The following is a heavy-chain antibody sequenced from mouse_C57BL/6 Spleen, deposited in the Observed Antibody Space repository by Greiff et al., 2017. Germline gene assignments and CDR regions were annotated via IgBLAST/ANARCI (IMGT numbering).Heavy chain of an antibody. Sequence: QVQLQQSGAELMKPGASVKLSCKATGYTFTGYWIEWVKQRPGHGLEWIGEILTGSGSYNHTEKFKGKATFTADTSSNTAYMQLSSLTTEDSAIYYCARSDYYGSSKGFAYWGQGTLVTVSA. D-gene: IGHD1-1*01. J-gene: IGHJ3*01. CDR3: ARSDYYGSSKGFAY. V-gene: IGHV1-9*01. CDR2: ILTGSGSY. CDR1: GYTFTGYW.